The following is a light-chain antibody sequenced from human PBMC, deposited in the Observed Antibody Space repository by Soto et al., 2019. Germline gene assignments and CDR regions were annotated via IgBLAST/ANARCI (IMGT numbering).Light chain of an antibody. Sequence: QSVLTQPASVSGSPGQSITISCTGTSSDVGGYNYVSWYQQHPGKAPKLMIYDVSNRPSGVSYRFSGSKSGNTASLTISGLQAEDAADYYCSSYTSSSVVFGGGTKLTVL. CDR1: SSDVGGYNY. J-gene: IGLJ2*01. CDR3: SSYTSSSVV. CDR2: DVS. V-gene: IGLV2-14*01.